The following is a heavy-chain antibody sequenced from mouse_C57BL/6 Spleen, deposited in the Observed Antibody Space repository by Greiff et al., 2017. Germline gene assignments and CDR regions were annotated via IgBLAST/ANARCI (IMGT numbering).Heavy chain of an antibody. J-gene: IGHJ3*01. CDR1: GYSITSGFY. Sequence: ESGPGLVKPSQSLSLTCSVTGYSITSGFYWNWIRQFPGNKLEWMGYISYDGSNNYNPSLKNRISITRDTSKNQFFLKLNSVTTEDTATYYCARALRWFADWGQGTLVTVSA. V-gene: IGHV3-6*01. CDR2: ISYDGSN. CDR3: ARALRWFAD. D-gene: IGHD1-1*01.